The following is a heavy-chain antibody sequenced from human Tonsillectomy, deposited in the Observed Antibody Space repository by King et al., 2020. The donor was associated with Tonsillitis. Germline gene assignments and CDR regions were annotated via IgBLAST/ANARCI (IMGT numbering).Heavy chain of an antibody. CDR3: ARLQRSTSTWNYVYWFDP. CDR1: GGSISSSSYF. Sequence: QLQESGPGLVKPSETLSLTCTVSGGSISSSSYFWGWIRQPPGKGLEWIGSIYYSGSTYYNPSLKSRVTISVDTSKNQFSLKLSSVTAADTAVYYCARLQRSTSTWNYVYWFDPWSQGTLVTVSS. CDR2: IYYSGST. J-gene: IGHJ5*02. D-gene: IGHD1-7*01. V-gene: IGHV4-39*01.